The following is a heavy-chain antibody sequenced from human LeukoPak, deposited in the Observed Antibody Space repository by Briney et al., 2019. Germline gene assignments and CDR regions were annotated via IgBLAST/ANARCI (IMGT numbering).Heavy chain of an antibody. CDR3: AKDSGWILFDD. J-gene: IGHJ4*02. V-gene: IGHV3-23*01. CDR2: IGGSGTRT. Sequence: GGSLRLSCAASGFTVSSNYMSWVRQAPGKGLEWVSGIGGSGTRTYYADSVKGRFTISRDNSKNTLYLQMNSLRDEDTAVYYCAKDSGWILFDDWGQGTLVTVSS. D-gene: IGHD2-2*03. CDR1: GFTVSSNY.